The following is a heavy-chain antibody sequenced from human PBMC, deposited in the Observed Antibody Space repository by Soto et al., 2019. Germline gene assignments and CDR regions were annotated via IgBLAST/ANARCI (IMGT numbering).Heavy chain of an antibody. CDR2: IIPIFGTA. V-gene: IGHV1-69*13. Sequence: SVKVSCKASGGTFSSYAISWVRQAPGQGLEWVGGIIPIFGTANYAQKFQGRVTITADESTSTAYMELSSLRSEDTAVYYCASIVGATRHYYYYGMDVWGQGTTVTVSS. D-gene: IGHD1-26*01. J-gene: IGHJ6*02. CDR1: GGTFSSYA. CDR3: ASIVGATRHYYYYGMDV.